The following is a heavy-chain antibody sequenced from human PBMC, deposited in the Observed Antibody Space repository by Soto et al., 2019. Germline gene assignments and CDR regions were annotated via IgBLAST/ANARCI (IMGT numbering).Heavy chain of an antibody. Sequence: QVQLVESGGGLVNPGGSLRLSCTASGLTFSDYYMSWVRQAPGKGLEWVSYISSSGTYTNYADSVKGRFTVSRDNGQNSLSLQMNSLTAEYTAVYYCAGNQWESSGEYYFDYWGQGTLVTVSS. CDR2: ISSSGTYT. D-gene: IGHD1-26*01. CDR1: GLTFSDYY. V-gene: IGHV3-11*06. CDR3: AGNQWESSGEYYFDY. J-gene: IGHJ4*02.